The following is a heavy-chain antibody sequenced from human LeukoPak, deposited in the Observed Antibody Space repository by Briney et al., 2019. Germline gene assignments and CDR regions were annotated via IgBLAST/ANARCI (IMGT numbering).Heavy chain of an antibody. CDR2: IKEDGSEK. CDR3: ARGRYSSTWLDY. V-gene: IGHV3-7*01. Sequence: PGGSLRLSCAASGFTFTSYWMNWVRQAPGKGLEWVANIKEDGSEKYYVDSVKGRFTISRDNAKNSVYLQMNSLRAEDTAVYYCARGRYSSTWLDYWGQGTPVTVSS. J-gene: IGHJ4*02. CDR1: GFTFTSYW. D-gene: IGHD6-13*01.